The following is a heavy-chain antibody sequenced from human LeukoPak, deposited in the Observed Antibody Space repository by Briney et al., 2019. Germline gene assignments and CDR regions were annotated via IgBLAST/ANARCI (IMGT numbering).Heavy chain of an antibody. CDR3: ARDVTNFGYYYMDV. CDR2: MNPNSGNT. CDR1: GYTFTSYD. V-gene: IGHV1-8*01. D-gene: IGHD2-21*02. J-gene: IGHJ6*03. Sequence: GASVKVSCKASGYTFTSYDIHWVRQATGQGLEWMGWMNPNSGNTGYAQKFQGRVTMTRNTSISTAYMELSSLRSEDTAGYYCARDVTNFGYYYMDVWGKGTTVTISS.